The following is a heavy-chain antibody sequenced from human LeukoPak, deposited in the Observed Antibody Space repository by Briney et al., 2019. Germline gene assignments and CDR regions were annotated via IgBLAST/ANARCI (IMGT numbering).Heavy chain of an antibody. CDR2: MNPNSGNT. CDR3: AKNVLGRRGYYMDV. Sequence: ASVKVSCKASGYTFTSYDINWVRQATGQGLEWMGWMNPNSGNTGYAQKFQGRVTMTRNTSISTAYMELSSLRSEDTAVYYCAKNVLGRRGYYMDVWGKGTTVTVSS. J-gene: IGHJ6*03. CDR1: GYTFTSYD. D-gene: IGHD2/OR15-2a*01. V-gene: IGHV1-8*01.